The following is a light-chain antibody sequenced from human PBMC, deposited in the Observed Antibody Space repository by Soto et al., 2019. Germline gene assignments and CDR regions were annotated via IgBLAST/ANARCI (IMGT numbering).Light chain of an antibody. CDR1: QSVSSY. Sequence: EIVLTHSPATLSLSPGERATLSSRASQSVSSYLAWYQQKPGQAPRLLIYDASNRATGIPARFSGSGSGTDFTLTISSLEPEDFAVYYCQQRSNWPWTFGQGTKVDIK. CDR2: DAS. V-gene: IGKV3-11*01. CDR3: QQRSNWPWT. J-gene: IGKJ1*01.